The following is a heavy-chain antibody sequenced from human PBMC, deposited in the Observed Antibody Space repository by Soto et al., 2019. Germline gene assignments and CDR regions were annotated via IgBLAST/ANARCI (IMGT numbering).Heavy chain of an antibody. CDR1: GGSISSSSYY. J-gene: IGHJ6*02. V-gene: IGHV4-39*07. Sequence: PSETLSLTCTVSGGSISSSSYYWGWIRQPPGKGLEWIGSIYYSGSTYYNPSLKSRVTISVDTSKNQFSLKLTSVTAADTAVYYCARDRVIPARETTYFYGMAVWGQGTTVTVSS. CDR3: ARDRVIPARETTYFYGMAV. D-gene: IGHD3-16*02. CDR2: IYYSGST.